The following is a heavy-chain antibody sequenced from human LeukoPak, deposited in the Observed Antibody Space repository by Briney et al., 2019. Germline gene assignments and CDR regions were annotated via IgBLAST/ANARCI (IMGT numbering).Heavy chain of an antibody. CDR3: ARASPVVGATMYYFDY. CDR2: ISAYNGNT. Sequence: ASVKVSCKASGYTFTSYGISWVRQAPGQGLEWMGWISAYNGNTNYAQKLQGRVTMTTDTSTSTAYMELRSLRSEDTAVYYCARASPVVGATMYYFDYWGQGTLVTVSS. CDR1: GYTFTSYG. J-gene: IGHJ4*02. D-gene: IGHD1-26*01. V-gene: IGHV1-18*01.